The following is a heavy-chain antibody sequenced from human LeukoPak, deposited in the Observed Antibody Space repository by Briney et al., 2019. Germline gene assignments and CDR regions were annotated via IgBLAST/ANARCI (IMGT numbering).Heavy chain of an antibody. V-gene: IGHV1-18*01. Sequence: GSVKVSCKASGYSFPNYGISWVRQAPGQGLEWMGRISVHNGDVIYAPKFQGRVTMTTVTSTTTAYMELRSLRFDDTAVYYCARYNTLLRGVTTFDYWGQGTLVTVSS. J-gene: IGHJ4*02. CDR1: GYSFPNYG. CDR2: ISVHNGDV. CDR3: ARYNTLLRGVTTFDY. D-gene: IGHD3-10*01.